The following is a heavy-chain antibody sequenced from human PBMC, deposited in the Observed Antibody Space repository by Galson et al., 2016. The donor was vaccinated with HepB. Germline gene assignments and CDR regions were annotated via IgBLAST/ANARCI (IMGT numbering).Heavy chain of an antibody. CDR1: GFTFSSYT. D-gene: IGHD5-18*01. J-gene: IGHJ6*02. V-gene: IGHV3-21*01. CDR2: ISSSSSYI. CDR3: ARGLQQWTGYYHYGMDV. Sequence: SLRLSCAASGFTFSSYTMNWVRQAPGKGLEWVSSISSSSSYIYYADSVKGRFTISRDNAKNSLSLQMNSLRAEDTAVYYCARGLQQWTGYYHYGMDVWGQGTTVTVSS.